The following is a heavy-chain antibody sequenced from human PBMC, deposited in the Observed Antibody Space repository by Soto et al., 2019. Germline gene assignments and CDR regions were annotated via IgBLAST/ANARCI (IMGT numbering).Heavy chain of an antibody. J-gene: IGHJ4*02. CDR2: INHSGST. Sequence: QVHLQQWGAGLLKPSETLSLTCAVYGGSFSGYYWSWIRQPPGKGLEWIGEINHSGSTNYNPSLKSRVTISVDTSKNQFSLKLSSVTAADTAVYYCARGCCRGYGVDYWGQGTLVTVSS. D-gene: IGHD3-16*01. V-gene: IGHV4-34*01. CDR3: ARGCCRGYGVDY. CDR1: GGSFSGYY.